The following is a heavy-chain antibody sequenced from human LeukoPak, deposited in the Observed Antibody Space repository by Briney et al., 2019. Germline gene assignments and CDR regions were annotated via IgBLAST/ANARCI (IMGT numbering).Heavy chain of an antibody. CDR3: AKGGYYYDAGGKDDAFDI. V-gene: IGHV3-23*01. D-gene: IGHD3-22*01. CDR1: GFTFSRYA. Sequence: GGSLRLSCAVSGFTFSRYAMSWVRQAPGKGLEWVSTISGGGGGTYYGDSVKGRFTISRDNSKNTLYVQMNSLRAEDTAVYDCAKGGYYYDAGGKDDAFDIWGQGITVTVSS. J-gene: IGHJ3*02. CDR2: ISGGGGGT.